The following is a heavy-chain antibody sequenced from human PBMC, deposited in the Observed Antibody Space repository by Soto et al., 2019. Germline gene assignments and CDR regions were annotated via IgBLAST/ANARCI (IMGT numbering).Heavy chain of an antibody. D-gene: IGHD1-1*01. V-gene: IGHV4-4*02. CDR3: ASRPAGTGYYYYGMDV. J-gene: IGHJ6*02. CDR2: IYHSGST. Sequence: SETLSLTCAVSGGSISSSNWWSWVRQPPGKGLEWIGEIYHSGSTNYNPSLKSRVTISVDKSKNQFSLKLSSVTAADTAVYYCASRPAGTGYYYYGMDVWGQGTTVTVSS. CDR1: GGSISSSNW.